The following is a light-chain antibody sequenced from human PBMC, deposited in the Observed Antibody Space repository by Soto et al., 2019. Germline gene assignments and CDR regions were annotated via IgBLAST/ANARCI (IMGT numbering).Light chain of an antibody. CDR2: EAS. V-gene: IGLV2-18*01. CDR1: STDFVSYNR. J-gene: IGLJ1*01. Sequence: QSALTQPPPVSGSPGQSVTISCTGTSTDFVSYNRVSWYQQPPGTAPKLIIYEASNRPSGVPDRFSGSKSGNTASLTISGLQAADEADYYCSLYTSENTYVFGTGTKVTV. CDR3: SLYTSENTYV.